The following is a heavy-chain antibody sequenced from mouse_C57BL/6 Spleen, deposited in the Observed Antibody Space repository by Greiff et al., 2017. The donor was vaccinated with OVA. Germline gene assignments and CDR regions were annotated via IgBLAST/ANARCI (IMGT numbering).Heavy chain of an antibody. CDR3: ATRDSSGYVGFAY. J-gene: IGHJ3*01. V-gene: IGHV1-69*01. CDR1: GYTFTSYW. Sequence: QVQLQQSGAELVMPGASVKLSCKASGYTFTSYWMHWVKQRPGQGLEWIGEIDPSDSYTNYNQKFKGKSTLTVDKSSSTAYMQLSSLTSEDSAVYYCATRDSSGYVGFAYWGQGTLVTVSA. D-gene: IGHD3-2*02. CDR2: IDPSDSYT.